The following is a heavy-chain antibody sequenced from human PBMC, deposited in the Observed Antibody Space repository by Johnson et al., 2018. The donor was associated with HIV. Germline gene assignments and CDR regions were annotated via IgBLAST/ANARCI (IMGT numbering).Heavy chain of an antibody. CDR1: GFTFDDYG. V-gene: IGHV3-20*04. CDR2: INWNGGST. J-gene: IGHJ3*02. Sequence: LVESGGGVVRPGGSLRLSCAASGFTFDDYGMSWVRQAPGKGLEWVSGINWNGGSTGYADYVKGRFTISRDNAKNSLYLQMNSLTGEDTAIYYCAAGGGDCYPSHWGFCAFDIWGRGTMVTVSS. D-gene: IGHD2-21*01. CDR3: AAGGGDCYPSHWGFCAFDI.